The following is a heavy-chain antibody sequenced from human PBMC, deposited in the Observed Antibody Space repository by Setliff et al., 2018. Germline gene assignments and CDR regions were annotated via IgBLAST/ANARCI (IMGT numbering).Heavy chain of an antibody. CDR1: GFTFSSYS. Sequence: PGGSLRLSCAASGFTFSSYSMNWVRQAPGKGLEWVSSISSSSSYIYYADSVKGRFTISRDNAKHSLYLQMNSLRAEDTAVYYCARASSSDNYNFWSGYYDGDAFDIWGQGTMVTVSS. D-gene: IGHD3-3*01. J-gene: IGHJ3*02. CDR3: ARASSSDNYNFWSGYYDGDAFDI. V-gene: IGHV3-21*01. CDR2: ISSSSSYI.